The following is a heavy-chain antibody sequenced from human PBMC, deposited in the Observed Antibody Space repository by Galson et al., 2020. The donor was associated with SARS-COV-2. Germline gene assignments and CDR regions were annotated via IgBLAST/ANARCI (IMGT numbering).Heavy chain of an antibody. V-gene: IGHV3-48*03. Sequence: GESLKISCAASGFTFSSYEMNWVRQAPGKGLEWVSYISSSGSTIYYADSVKGRFTISRDNAKNSLYLQMNSLRAEDTAVYYCARGPPDSFWTHGLNTYYYYGMDVWGQGTTVTVSS. CDR3: ARGPPDSFWTHGLNTYYYYGMDV. CDR1: GFTFSSYE. J-gene: IGHJ6*02. CDR2: ISSSGSTI. D-gene: IGHD3-3*01.